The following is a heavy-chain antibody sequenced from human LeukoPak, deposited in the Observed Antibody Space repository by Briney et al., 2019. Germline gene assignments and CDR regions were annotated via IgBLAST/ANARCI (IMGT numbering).Heavy chain of an antibody. CDR2: ISSDGSRV. D-gene: IGHD6-13*01. Sequence: GGSLRLSCAASGFTFSDYWMHWVRQAPGKGLVWVSRISSDGSRVTYAGSVKGRFTISRDNAKNTLYLQMNSLRAEDTAVYYCARGSNDYSSSWYGFYYWGQGTLVTVSS. V-gene: IGHV3-74*01. J-gene: IGHJ4*02. CDR3: ARGSNDYSSSWYGFYY. CDR1: GFTFSDYW.